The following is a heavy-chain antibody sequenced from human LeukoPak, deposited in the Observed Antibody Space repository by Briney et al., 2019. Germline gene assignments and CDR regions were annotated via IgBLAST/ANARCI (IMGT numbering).Heavy chain of an antibody. CDR3: NELPYFDY. D-gene: IGHD1-1*01. CDR1: GFTFSDYY. Sequence: GGSLRLSCAASGFTFSDYYMIWIRQAPGKGLEWVSYISSGGSSIYYADSVKGRFTISRDNAKNSLYLQMNSLRAEDTAVYYCNELPYFDYWGQGTLVTVSS. J-gene: IGHJ4*02. V-gene: IGHV3-11*01. CDR2: ISSGGSSI.